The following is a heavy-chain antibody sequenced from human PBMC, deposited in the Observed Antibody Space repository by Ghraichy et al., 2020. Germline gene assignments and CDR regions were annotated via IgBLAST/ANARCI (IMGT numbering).Heavy chain of an antibody. CDR3: ARVSRGSYHNPEDY. Sequence: GGSLRLSCAASGFRFYTYAMNWVRRAPGKGPEWVSMISGTSGDAFYADSVEGRFTVGRDNSRNTVFLQMSSLRPEDTAVYYCARVSRGSYHNPEDYWGRGLLVTVSS. V-gene: IGHV3-23*01. J-gene: IGHJ4*02. CDR1: GFRFYTYA. D-gene: IGHD1-26*01. CDR2: ISGTSGDA.